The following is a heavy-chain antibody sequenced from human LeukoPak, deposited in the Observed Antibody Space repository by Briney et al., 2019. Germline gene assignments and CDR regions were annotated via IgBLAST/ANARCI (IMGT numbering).Heavy chain of an antibody. Sequence: GGSLRLSCAASGFTFSSYGMHWVRQAPGKGLEWVAVISYDGSNKYYADSVKGRFTISRDNSKNTLYLQMNSLRAEDTAVYYCAEVKYGSGSYYYTDYFDYWGQGTLVTVSS. V-gene: IGHV3-30*18. CDR1: GFTFSSYG. CDR3: AEVKYGSGSYYYTDYFDY. D-gene: IGHD3-10*01. J-gene: IGHJ4*02. CDR2: ISYDGSNK.